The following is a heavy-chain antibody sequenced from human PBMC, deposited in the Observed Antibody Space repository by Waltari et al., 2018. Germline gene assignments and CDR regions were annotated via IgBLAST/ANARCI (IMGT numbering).Heavy chain of an antibody. D-gene: IGHD2-21*02. CDR3: ARADYGGNSGFDY. Sequence: QLQLQESGSGLVKPSQTLSLTCAVSGGSISRGGYSWSWIRQPPGKGLEWIGYIYHSGSTYYNPSLKSRVTISVDRSKNQFSLKLSSVTAADTAVYYCARADYGGNSGFDYWGQGTLVTVSS. J-gene: IGHJ4*02. CDR2: IYHSGST. V-gene: IGHV4-30-2*01. CDR1: GGSISRGGYS.